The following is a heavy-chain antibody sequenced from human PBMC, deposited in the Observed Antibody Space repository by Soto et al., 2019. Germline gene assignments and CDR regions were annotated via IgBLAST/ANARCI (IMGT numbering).Heavy chain of an antibody. D-gene: IGHD1-1*01. V-gene: IGHV3-66*01. J-gene: IGHJ1*01. CDR1: GFTVSSTY. CDR3: ARGMDNAKVHR. CDR2: IHSDNT. Sequence: EVQLVESGGDLVRPGGSLRLSCAASGFTVSSTYMSWVRQAPGKGLEWVSFIHSDNTFYADSVRGRFTISRDNSKTTLSLQMKRRRAVGTAVYHCARGMDNAKVHRWGQGTLVTVSS.